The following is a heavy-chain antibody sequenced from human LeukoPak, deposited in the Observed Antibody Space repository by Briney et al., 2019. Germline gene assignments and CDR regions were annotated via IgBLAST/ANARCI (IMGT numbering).Heavy chain of an antibody. CDR1: GGSISSYY. V-gene: IGHV4-59*01. CDR2: IYYSGRT. CDR3: TRAGYNWNDGHDAFDI. D-gene: IGHD1-1*01. Sequence: PSETLSLTCTVSGGSISSYYWSWIRQPPGKGLEWIGYIYYSGRTNYNPSLKSRVTISVDTSKNQFSLKLSSVTAADTAVYYCTRAGYNWNDGHDAFDIWGQGTMVTVSS. J-gene: IGHJ3*02.